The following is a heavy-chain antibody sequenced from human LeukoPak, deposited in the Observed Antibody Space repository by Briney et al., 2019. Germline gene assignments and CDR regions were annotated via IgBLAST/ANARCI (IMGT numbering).Heavy chain of an antibody. CDR1: GFTFSGNN. Sequence: PGGSLRLSCAASGFTFSGNNMNWVRQAPGKGLEWVSYISSSSSTIYYADSVKGRFTISRDNSKNTLYLQMNSLRAEDTAVYYCARRAGAYSHPYDYWGQGTLVTVSS. D-gene: IGHD4/OR15-4a*01. V-gene: IGHV3-48*01. CDR2: ISSSSSTI. J-gene: IGHJ4*02. CDR3: ARRAGAYSHPYDY.